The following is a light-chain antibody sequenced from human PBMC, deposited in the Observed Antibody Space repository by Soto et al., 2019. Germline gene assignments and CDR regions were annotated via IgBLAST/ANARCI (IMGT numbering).Light chain of an antibody. Sequence: EIMLSQSPGTLSLSPGERATLPCRASQSVSSSYLAWYQQKPGQAPRLLIYGASNRATGVPARFSGSGSGTDFTLTVSSLEPEDFALYYCQQRSNWPPEITFGQGTRLEIK. CDR2: GAS. V-gene: IGKV3D-20*02. J-gene: IGKJ5*01. CDR1: QSVSSSY. CDR3: QQRSNWPPEIT.